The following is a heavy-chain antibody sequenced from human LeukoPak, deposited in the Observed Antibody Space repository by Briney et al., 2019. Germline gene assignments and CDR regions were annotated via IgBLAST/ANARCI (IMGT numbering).Heavy chain of an antibody. CDR3: ARDDPLYDYVWGSYRYTPPGY. CDR1: GYTFTSYG. CDR2: ISAYNGNT. Sequence: ASVKVSCTASGYTFTSYGVSWVRQAPGQGLEWMGWISAYNGNTNYAQKLQGRVTMTTDTSTSTAYMELRSLRSDDTAVYYCARDDPLYDYVWGSYRYTPPGYWGQGTLVTVSS. J-gene: IGHJ4*02. D-gene: IGHD3-16*02. V-gene: IGHV1-18*01.